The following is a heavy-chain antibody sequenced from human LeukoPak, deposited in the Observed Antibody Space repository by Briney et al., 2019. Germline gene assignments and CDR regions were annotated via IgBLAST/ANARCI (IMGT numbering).Heavy chain of an antibody. CDR2: ISSSSSYI. D-gene: IGHD3-10*01. CDR3: ARSGIKMVRGVIIKSPYHMDV. J-gene: IGHJ6*03. CDR1: GFTLSTYT. V-gene: IGHV3-21*01. Sequence: GGSLRLSCAASGFTLSTYTMNWVRQAPGKGLEWVSSISSSSSYICYADSVKGRFTISRDDAKNSLSLQMNSLRAEDTAVYYCARSGIKMVRGVIIKSPYHMDVWGKGTTVTVSS.